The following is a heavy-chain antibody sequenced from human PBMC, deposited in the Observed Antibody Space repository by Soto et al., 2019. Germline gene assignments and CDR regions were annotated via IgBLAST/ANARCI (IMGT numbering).Heavy chain of an antibody. J-gene: IGHJ3*02. Sequence: SETLSLTCAVYGGSFSGYYWSWIRQPPGKGLEWIGEINHSGSTNYNPSLKSRVTISVDTSKNQFSLKLSSVTAADTAVYYCARVGIEARPDAFDIWGQGTMVTVSS. V-gene: IGHV4-34*01. CDR2: INHSGST. CDR3: ARVGIEARPDAFDI. CDR1: GGSFSGYY. D-gene: IGHD6-6*01.